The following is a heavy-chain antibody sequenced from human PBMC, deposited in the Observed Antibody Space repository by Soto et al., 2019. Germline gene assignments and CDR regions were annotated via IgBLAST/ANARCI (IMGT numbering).Heavy chain of an antibody. CDR2: IKEDGSEK. J-gene: IGHJ4*02. CDR1: GFTFSNFW. Sequence: EVQLVESGGGLVQPGDSLRLSCAASGFTFSNFWMSWVRQAPGKGLEWVANIKEDGSEKYYVDSVEGRFTISRDNAENSVFLQMNSLRADATAVYYCARDNDYWGQGTLVTVSS. CDR3: ARDNDY. V-gene: IGHV3-7*01.